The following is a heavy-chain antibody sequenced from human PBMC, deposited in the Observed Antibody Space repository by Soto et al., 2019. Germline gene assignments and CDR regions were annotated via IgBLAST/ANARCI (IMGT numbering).Heavy chain of an antibody. D-gene: IGHD1-26*01. Sequence: EVQLVESGGGLVQPGGSLRLSCAASGFTFSSYWMHWVRQAPGKGLVWVSRINSDGSSTSYADSVKGRFTISRDNAKNTLYLQMNSLRAEDTSVSYWARGGSLNWYFDLWGRGTLVTVSS. CDR1: GFTFSSYW. V-gene: IGHV3-74*01. J-gene: IGHJ2*01. CDR2: INSDGSST. CDR3: ARGGSLNWYFDL.